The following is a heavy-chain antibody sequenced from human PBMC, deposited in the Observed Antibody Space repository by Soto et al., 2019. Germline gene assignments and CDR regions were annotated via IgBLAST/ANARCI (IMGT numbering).Heavy chain of an antibody. CDR2: IYSGGST. D-gene: IGHD3-10*01. CDR3: ESMVRGVYFDD. V-gene: IGHV3-53*01. CDR1: GFTVSSNY. Sequence: XGSLRLSFAASGFTVSSNYMSWVRQAPGKGLEWVSVIYSGGSTYYADSVKGRFTISRDNSKNTLYLQMNSLRAEDTAVYYCESMVRGVYFDDWGHGTLVTVSS. J-gene: IGHJ4*01.